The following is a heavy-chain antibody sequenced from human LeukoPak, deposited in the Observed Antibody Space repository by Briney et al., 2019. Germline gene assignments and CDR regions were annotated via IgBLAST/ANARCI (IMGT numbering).Heavy chain of an antibody. CDR1: GFTFSSYE. Sequence: GGSLRLSCAASGFTFSSYEMNWVRQAPGKGLEWVSYISSSGSTIYYADSVKGRFTISRDNAKNSLYLQMNSLRSEDTAVYYCARGRRQLWYYYYYMDVWGKGTTVTISS. D-gene: IGHD5-18*01. CDR3: ARGRRQLWYYYYYMDV. CDR2: ISSSGSTI. J-gene: IGHJ6*03. V-gene: IGHV3-48*03.